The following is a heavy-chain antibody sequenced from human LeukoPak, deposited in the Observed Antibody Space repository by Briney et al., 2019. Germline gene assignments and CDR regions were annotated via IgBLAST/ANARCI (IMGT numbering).Heavy chain of an antibody. J-gene: IGHJ4*02. CDR3: ARGKTAWGYCSSTSCYSFDY. V-gene: IGHV1-2*04. Sequence: RRASVKVSCKASGYIFTDYYMHWVRQAPGQGLEWMGWINLNSGGTSYAQKFQGWVTMTRDTSISTAYMELSRLRSDDTAVYYCARGKTAWGYCSSTSCYSFDYWGQGTLVTVSS. CDR1: GYIFTDYY. CDR2: INLNSGGT. D-gene: IGHD2-2*01.